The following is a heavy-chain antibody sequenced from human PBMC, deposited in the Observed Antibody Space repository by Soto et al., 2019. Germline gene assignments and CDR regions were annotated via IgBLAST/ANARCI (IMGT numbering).Heavy chain of an antibody. CDR2: IWYDGSNK. V-gene: IGHV3-33*01. CDR3: ARGGYCSGGSCYSRGNDY. CDR1: GFTFSSYG. Sequence: GGSLRLSCAASGFTFSSYGMHWVRQAPGKGLEWVAVIWYDGSNKYYADSVKGRFTISRDNSKNTLFLQMNSLRAEDTAVYYCARGGYCSGGSCYSRGNDYWGQGTLVTVSS. J-gene: IGHJ4*02. D-gene: IGHD2-15*01.